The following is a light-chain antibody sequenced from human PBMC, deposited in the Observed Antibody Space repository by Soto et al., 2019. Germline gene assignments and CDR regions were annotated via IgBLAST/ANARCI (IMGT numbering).Light chain of an antibody. CDR3: CSYVGSSTSAV. CDR2: EVT. Sequence: QSALTQPASVSGSPGQSITISCTGTSSDVGSYKLVSWYQQHPGKAPKLIIYEVTKRPSEISNRFSGSRSGNTASLTISGLQAEDEADYYCCSYVGSSTSAVVGGGTQLTVL. CDR1: SSDVGSYKL. J-gene: IGLJ7*01. V-gene: IGLV2-23*02.